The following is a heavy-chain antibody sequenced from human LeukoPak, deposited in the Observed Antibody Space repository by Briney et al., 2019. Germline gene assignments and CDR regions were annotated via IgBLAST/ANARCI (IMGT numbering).Heavy chain of an antibody. CDR3: AKGGDTRMVTDY. CDR2: ISGSGGST. D-gene: IGHD5-18*01. J-gene: IGHJ4*02. Sequence: GGSLRLSCAASGFTFSSYAMSWVRQTPGEGLEWVSGISGSGGSTYYADSVKGRFTISRDNSKNTLYLQMNSLRAEDTAVYYCAKGGDTRMVTDYWGQGTLVTVSS. V-gene: IGHV3-23*01. CDR1: GFTFSSYA.